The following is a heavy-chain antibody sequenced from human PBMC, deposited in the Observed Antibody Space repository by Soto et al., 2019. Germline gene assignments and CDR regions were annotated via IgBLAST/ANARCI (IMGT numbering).Heavy chain of an antibody. D-gene: IGHD2-2*03. CDR3: ARHGDCSSTSCYHYYYGMDV. CDR1: GGSISSSSYY. Sequence: QLQLQESGPGLVKPSETLSLTCTVSGGSISSSSYYWGWIRQPPGKGLEWIGSIYYSGSTYYNPSLKSRVTISVDTSKNQFSLKLSSVTAADTAVYYCARHGDCSSTSCYHYYYGMDVWGQGTTVTVSS. J-gene: IGHJ6*02. CDR2: IYYSGST. V-gene: IGHV4-39*01.